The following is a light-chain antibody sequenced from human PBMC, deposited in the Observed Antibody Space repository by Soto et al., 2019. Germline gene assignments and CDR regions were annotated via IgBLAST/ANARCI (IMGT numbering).Light chain of an antibody. Sequence: DIQMTQSPSTLSASVGDRVTITCRDSQSISTWLAWYQQKPGKAPKLLIYDASNLEGGVPSRFSGSGSGTEFTLTISNLQPDDFATYYCQQYDSYLTVGGGTKVEL. CDR1: QSISTW. CDR3: QQYDSYLT. V-gene: IGKV1-5*01. CDR2: DAS. J-gene: IGKJ4*01.